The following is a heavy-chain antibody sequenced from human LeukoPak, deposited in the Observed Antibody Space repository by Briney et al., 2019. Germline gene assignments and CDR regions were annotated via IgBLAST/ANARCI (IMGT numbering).Heavy chain of an antibody. J-gene: IGHJ4*02. Sequence: ASVKVSCKASGYTFTGYYMHWVRQAPGQGPEWMGWINPNSGGTNYAQKFQGRVTMTRDTSISTAYMELSRLRSDDTAVYYCARAASIVVVVAATPSTHWGQGTLVTVSS. D-gene: IGHD2-15*01. CDR2: INPNSGGT. V-gene: IGHV1-2*02. CDR1: GYTFTGYY. CDR3: ARAASIVVVVAATPSTH.